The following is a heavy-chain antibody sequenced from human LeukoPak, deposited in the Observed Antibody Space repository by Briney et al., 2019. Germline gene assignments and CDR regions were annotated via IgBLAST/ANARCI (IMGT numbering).Heavy chain of an antibody. CDR3: ARGHLLWFDP. V-gene: IGHV1-8*01. J-gene: IGHJ5*02. D-gene: IGHD2-15*01. Sequence: ASVKVSCKASGNTFSNHDVTWVRQATGQGLEWMGWMNPNSGNTGYAQKFQGRVTMTRNSSISTAYMELSVLRSEDTAVYYCARGHLLWFDPRGQGALVTVSS. CDR1: GNTFSNHD. CDR2: MNPNSGNT.